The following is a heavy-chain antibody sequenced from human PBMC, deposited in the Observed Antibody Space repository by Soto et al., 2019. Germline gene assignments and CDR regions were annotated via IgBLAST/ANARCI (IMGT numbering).Heavy chain of an antibody. Sequence: PSETLYLTCNVSGVSVSDYHWPWIRLTPKKELQWIGFIHYNGRTDSSPSLKSRVTISLDMSKNHVSLILKSVNIADSAVYYCARRYGSCFDYWGQGTLVTVSS. CDR2: IHYNGRT. V-gene: IGHV4-59*02. D-gene: IGHD5-18*01. J-gene: IGHJ4*02. CDR1: GVSVSDYH. CDR3: ARRYGSCFDY.